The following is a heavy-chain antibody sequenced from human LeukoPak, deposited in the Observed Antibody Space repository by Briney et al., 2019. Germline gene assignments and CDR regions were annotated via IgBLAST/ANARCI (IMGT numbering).Heavy chain of an antibody. V-gene: IGHV3-33*06. J-gene: IGHJ4*02. CDR3: AKDRTAYSSSWYYVDY. Sequence: GGSLRLSCAASGFTFSSYGMHWVRQAPGKGLEWVAVIWYDGSNKYYADSVKGRFTISRDNSKNTLYLQMNSLRAEDTAVYYCAKDRTAYSSSWYYVDYWGQGTLVTVSS. CDR1: GFTFSSYG. D-gene: IGHD6-13*01. CDR2: IWYDGSNK.